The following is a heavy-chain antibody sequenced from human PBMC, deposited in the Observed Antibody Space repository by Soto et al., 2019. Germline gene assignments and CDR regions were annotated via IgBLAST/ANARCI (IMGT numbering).Heavy chain of an antibody. CDR1: GFTFDDYA. V-gene: IGHV3-9*01. J-gene: IGHJ4*02. CDR3: AKNYGSGSYYAYYFDY. Sequence: GGSLRLSCAASGFTFDDYAMHWVRQAPGKGLEWVSGISWNSGSIGYADSVKGRFTISRDNAKNSLYLQMNSLRAEDTALYYCAKNYGSGSYYAYYFDYWGQGTLVTVSS. CDR2: ISWNSGSI. D-gene: IGHD3-10*01.